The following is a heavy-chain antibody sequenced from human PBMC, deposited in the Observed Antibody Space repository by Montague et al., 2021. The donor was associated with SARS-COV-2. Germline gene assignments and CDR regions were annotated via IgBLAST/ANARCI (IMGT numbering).Heavy chain of an antibody. CDR1: GGSISSGSYY. CDR2: VYASGIT. V-gene: IGHV4-61*02. J-gene: IGHJ4*02. D-gene: IGHD6-19*01. Sequence: TLSLTCTVSGGSISSGSYYWSWIRQPAGKGLEWIGRVYASGITNYNPSLKSRVAISLDTPNNQFSLKITSLIVADTAIYYCVTPGKTAVAGQFDYWGPGILVTVSS. CDR3: VTPGKTAVAGQFDY.